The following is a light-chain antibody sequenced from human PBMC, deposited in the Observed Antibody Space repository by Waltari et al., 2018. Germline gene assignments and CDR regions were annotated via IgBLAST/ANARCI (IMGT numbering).Light chain of an antibody. CDR3: QSYDSSLSGRV. Sequence: SVLTQPPSVSGAPGQRVTISCTGTSSNIGAGFEVFWYQQLPGSAPKLLIFASYKRSSGVPDRISGSTSGTSASLAITGLQAEDEADYYCQSYDSSLSGRVFGGGTRLTVL. J-gene: IGLJ3*02. CDR1: SSNIGAGFE. V-gene: IGLV1-40*01. CDR2: ASY.